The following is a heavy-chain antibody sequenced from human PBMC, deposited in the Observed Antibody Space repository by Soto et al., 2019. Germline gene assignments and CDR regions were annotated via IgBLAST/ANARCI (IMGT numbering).Heavy chain of an antibody. CDR3: ARDGWDLLRGAGFDY. Sequence: QVQLVESGGGVVQPGRPLRLSCAASGFTFSSYGMHWVRQAPGKGLEWVAVIWYDGSNKYYADSVKGRFTISRDNSKNTLYLQVNSLRAEDTAVYYCARDGWDLLRGAGFDYWGQGTLVTVSS. CDR2: IWYDGSNK. D-gene: IGHD1-26*01. V-gene: IGHV3-33*01. J-gene: IGHJ4*02. CDR1: GFTFSSYG.